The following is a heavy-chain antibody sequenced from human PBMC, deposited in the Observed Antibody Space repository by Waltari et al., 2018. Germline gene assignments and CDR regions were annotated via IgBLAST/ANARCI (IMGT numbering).Heavy chain of an antibody. J-gene: IGHJ4*02. CDR2: INPNSGDT. V-gene: IGHV1-2*02. CDR1: GYTFTNYY. Sequence: VQLVQSGAEMKKPGASVKVSCKASGYTFTNYYIHWVRQAPGRGLECMGWINPNSGDTNFVQNFQGRVTMTRDTSIKTAYLELSRLESDDTAVYYCARVTLAGSRDSYFDYWGQGTLVTVSS. CDR3: ARVTLAGSRDSYFDY. D-gene: IGHD6-19*01.